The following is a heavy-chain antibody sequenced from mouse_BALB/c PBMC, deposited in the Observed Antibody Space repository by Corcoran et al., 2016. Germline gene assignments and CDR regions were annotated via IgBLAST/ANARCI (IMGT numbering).Heavy chain of an antibody. CDR1: GYTFTDYY. J-gene: IGHJ3*01. CDR2: NYPGRGNT. Sequence: QIQLQQSGPELVKPGASVKISCKASGYTFTDYYIKWVKQKPGQGLEGIGWNYPGRGNTKYNEKFKGKATLTVDTSSSTAYMQLSSLTSEDTAVYFGARDWAYWGQGTLVTVSA. D-gene: IGHD4-1*01. CDR3: ARDWAY. V-gene: IGHV1-84*02.